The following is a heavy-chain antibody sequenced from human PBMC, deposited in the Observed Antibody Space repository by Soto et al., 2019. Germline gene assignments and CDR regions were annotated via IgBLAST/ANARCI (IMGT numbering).Heavy chain of an antibody. CDR3: ACIFSGGYGYGFYYYGMDV. CDR1: GGSISSGDYY. Sequence: SETLSLTCTVSGGSISSGDYYWSWIRQPPGKGLEWIGYIYYSGSTYYNPSLKSRVTISVDTSKNQFSLKLSSVTAADTAVYYCACIFSGGYGYGFYYYGMDVWGQGTTVT. CDR2: IYYSGST. V-gene: IGHV4-30-4*01. J-gene: IGHJ6*02. D-gene: IGHD5-18*01.